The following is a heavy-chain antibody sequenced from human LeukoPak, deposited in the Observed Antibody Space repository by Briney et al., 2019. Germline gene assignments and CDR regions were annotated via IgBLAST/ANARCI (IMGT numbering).Heavy chain of an antibody. V-gene: IGHV3-33*06. Sequence: GGPLTLSCVASRFTFSHFGMHWVRQAPGKGLEWVAVIWSDATNEYYADSVKGRFTISRDNSRNTVFLQMNNLRVEDTAVYFCAKDAQRGFDYSNSLESWGQGTLVTVSS. J-gene: IGHJ4*02. D-gene: IGHD4-11*01. CDR3: AKDAQRGFDYSNSLES. CDR1: RFTFSHFG. CDR2: IWSDATNE.